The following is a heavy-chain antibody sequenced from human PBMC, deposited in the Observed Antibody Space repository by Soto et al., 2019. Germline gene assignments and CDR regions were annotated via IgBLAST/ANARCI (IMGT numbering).Heavy chain of an antibody. CDR2: ISYDGSNK. D-gene: IGHD3-22*01. CDR3: ARDSRYSSGYSDAFDI. Sequence: PGGSLRLSCGASGFTFSSYAMHWVRQAPGKGLEWVAVISYDGSNKYYADSVKGRFTISRDNSKNTLYLQMNSLRAEDTAVYYCARDSRYSSGYSDAFDIWGQGTMVTVSS. CDR1: GFTFSSYA. V-gene: IGHV3-30-3*01. J-gene: IGHJ3*02.